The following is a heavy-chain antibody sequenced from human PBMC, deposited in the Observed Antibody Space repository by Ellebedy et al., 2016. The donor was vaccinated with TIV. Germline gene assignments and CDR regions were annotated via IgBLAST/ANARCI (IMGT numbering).Heavy chain of an antibody. Sequence: GESLKISXKASGYSFSSYWIAWVRQRPGKGLEWMGIIFPRDSDTRYSPSFQGQVTMSADKSVTTAYLQWSNLTASDTAMYYCARVYSYGLDFWGPGTLVTVSP. D-gene: IGHD5-18*01. CDR2: IFPRDSDT. J-gene: IGHJ4*02. CDR1: GYSFSSYW. V-gene: IGHV5-51*01. CDR3: ARVYSYGLDF.